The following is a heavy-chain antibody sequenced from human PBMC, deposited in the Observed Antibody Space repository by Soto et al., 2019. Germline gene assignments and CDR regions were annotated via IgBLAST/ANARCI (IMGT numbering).Heavy chain of an antibody. CDR2: IPSNGDST. CDR3: AKSSPYYTTSSFWLDS. D-gene: IGHD3-3*01. V-gene: IGHV3-23*01. J-gene: IGHJ5*01. Sequence: GGSLTLSCAAFGFDFNKYAMTWVRPAPGKGLRWVSSIPSNGDSTYYADSVKGRFTTSRDNSKNTLYLQMNRFIADDTAVFYCAKSSPYYTTSSFWLDSWGQGTLVTVSS. CDR1: GFDFNKYA.